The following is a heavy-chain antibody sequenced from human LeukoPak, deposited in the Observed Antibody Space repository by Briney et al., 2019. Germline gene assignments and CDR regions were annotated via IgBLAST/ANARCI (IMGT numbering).Heavy chain of an antibody. J-gene: IGHJ4*02. V-gene: IGHV1-18*01. CDR1: GYTFTSYG. CDR2: ISAYNANT. Sequence: ASVKVSCKTSGYTFTSYGISWVRQAPGQGLEWMGWISAYNANTNYAQKLQGRVTMTTDTSTSTAYMELRSLRSADTAVYYCAREKDGYNQFDYWGQGTLVTVSS. D-gene: IGHD5-24*01. CDR3: AREKDGYNQFDY.